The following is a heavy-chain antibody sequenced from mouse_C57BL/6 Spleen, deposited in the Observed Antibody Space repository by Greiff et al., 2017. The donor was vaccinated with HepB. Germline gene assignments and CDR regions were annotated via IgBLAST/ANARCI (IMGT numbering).Heavy chain of an antibody. CDR2: IDPENGDT. J-gene: IGHJ2*01. CDR1: GFNIKDDY. Sequence: VHVKQSGAELVRPGASVKLSCTASGFNIKDDYMHWVKQRPEQGLEWIGWIDPENGDTEYASKFQGKATITADTSSNTAYLQLSSLTSEDTAVYYCTTYYGSSSDYWGQGTTLTVSS. CDR3: TTYYGSSSDY. D-gene: IGHD1-1*01. V-gene: IGHV14-4*01.